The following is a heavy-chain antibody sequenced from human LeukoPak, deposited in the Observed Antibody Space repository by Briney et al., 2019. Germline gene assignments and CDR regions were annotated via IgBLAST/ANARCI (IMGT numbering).Heavy chain of an antibody. J-gene: IGHJ4*02. Sequence: GGSLRPSCAASGFTFSSYSMNWVRQAPGKGLEWVSSISSSSSYIYYADSVKGRFTISRDNAKNSLYLQMNSLRAEDTAVYYCARDLGRGGYYDSSGYYQGEAFDYWGQGTLVTVSS. V-gene: IGHV3-21*01. D-gene: IGHD3-22*01. CDR3: ARDLGRGGYYDSSGYYQGEAFDY. CDR1: GFTFSSYS. CDR2: ISSSSSYI.